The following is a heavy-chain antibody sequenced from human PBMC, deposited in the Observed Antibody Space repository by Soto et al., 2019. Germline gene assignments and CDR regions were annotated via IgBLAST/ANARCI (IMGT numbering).Heavy chain of an antibody. V-gene: IGHV4-61*01. J-gene: IGHJ5*02. CDR1: GGSVSSGSYY. CDR3: ARLGGYYQSLDT. CDR2: IYYTGTT. Sequence: PSETLSLTCTVSGGSVSSGSYYWSWIRKPPGKGLEWIGYIYYTGTTTYNPSLKSRVTISVDTSMNQISLKLSSVTAADTAFYYCARLGGYYQSLDTWGQGTLVTVSS. D-gene: IGHD3-22*01.